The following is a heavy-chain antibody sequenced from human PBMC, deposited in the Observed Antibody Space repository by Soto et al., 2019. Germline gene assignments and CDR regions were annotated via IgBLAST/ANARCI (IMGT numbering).Heavy chain of an antibody. V-gene: IGHV4-4*02. CDR3: PSRHRGTRVDY. D-gene: IGHD1-7*01. J-gene: IGHJ4*02. CDR1: GGSFTSNNW. CDR2: IYRTGST. Sequence: SETLSLTCAVSGGSFTSNNWWTWVRQPPGQGLEWIGEIYRTGSTNYNPSLKSRVTISLDKSENQFSLKVTSLTAADTAVYYCPSRHRGTRVDYWGKETLVTVSS.